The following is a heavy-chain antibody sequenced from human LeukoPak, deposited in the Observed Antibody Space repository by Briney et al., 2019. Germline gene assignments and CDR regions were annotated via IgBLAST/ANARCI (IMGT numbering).Heavy chain of an antibody. CDR3: AREVARSGSYFDY. Sequence: EASVKVSCKTSGYVFTDCYIHWVRQAQGKGLERLGRINPNTGGTSYAQKFQGGVTMTRDTSISTAYMELSSLTSDDTAVYYCAREVARSGSYFDYWGQGTLVTVSS. D-gene: IGHD1-26*01. CDR2: INPNTGGT. CDR1: GYVFTDCY. J-gene: IGHJ4*02. V-gene: IGHV1-2*06.